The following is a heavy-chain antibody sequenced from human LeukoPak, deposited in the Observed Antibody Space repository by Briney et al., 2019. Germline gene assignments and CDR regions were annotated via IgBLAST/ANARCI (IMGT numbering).Heavy chain of an antibody. CDR2: VSRSGRT. V-gene: IGHV3-23*01. CDR1: GFTFSTYD. J-gene: IGHJ3*02. Sequence: GGSLRLSCAASGFTFSTYDMQWVRQAPGKGLEWVSGVSRSGRTYYTDSVKGRFSISRDNSKDTLYLQMNSLRAEDTAVYYCAQGGYFAFDIWGQGTMVAVSS. CDR3: AQGGYFAFDI. D-gene: IGHD2-2*03.